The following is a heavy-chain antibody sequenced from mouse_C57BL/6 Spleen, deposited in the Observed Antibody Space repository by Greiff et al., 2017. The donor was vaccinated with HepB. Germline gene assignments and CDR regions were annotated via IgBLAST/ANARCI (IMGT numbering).Heavy chain of an antibody. CDR3: ARPTYYYGSSPWYFDY. Sequence: EVKLVESGGGLVKPGGSLKLSCAASGFTFSDYGMHWVRQAPEKGLEWVAYISSGSSTIYYADTVKGRFTISRDNAKNTLFLQMTSLRSEDTAMYYCARPTYYYGSSPWYFDYWGQGTTLTVSS. D-gene: IGHD1-1*01. V-gene: IGHV5-17*01. CDR1: GFTFSDYG. J-gene: IGHJ2*01. CDR2: ISSGSSTI.